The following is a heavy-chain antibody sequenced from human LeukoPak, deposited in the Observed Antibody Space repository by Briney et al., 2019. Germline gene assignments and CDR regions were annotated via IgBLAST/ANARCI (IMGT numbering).Heavy chain of an antibody. D-gene: IGHD3-9*01. CDR2: INHSGST. V-gene: IGHV4-34*01. CDR3: ARLRSARYFDWLSRPFDY. J-gene: IGHJ4*02. Sequence: SETLSLTCAVYGVSFSGYYWSWIRQPPGKGLEWIGEINHSGSTNYNSSLKSRVTISVDTSKNQFSLKLSSVTAADTAVYYCARLRSARYFDWLSRPFDYWGQGTLVTVSS. CDR1: GVSFSGYY.